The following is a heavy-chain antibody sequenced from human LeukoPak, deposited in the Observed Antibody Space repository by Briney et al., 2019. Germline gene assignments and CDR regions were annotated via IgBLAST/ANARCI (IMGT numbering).Heavy chain of an antibody. V-gene: IGHV4-39*01. D-gene: IGHD6-19*01. Sequence: PSQTLSLTCTVSGGSISSGGYYWSWIRQPPGKGLEWIASIYYSGSTYYNPSLKSRVTLSVDTSKNQFSLKLTSVTAADTAVYYCTRHKESYSSGWPVTWFDPWGQGTLVTVSS. CDR2: IYYSGST. CDR3: TRHKESYSSGWPVTWFDP. J-gene: IGHJ5*02. CDR1: GGSISSGGYY.